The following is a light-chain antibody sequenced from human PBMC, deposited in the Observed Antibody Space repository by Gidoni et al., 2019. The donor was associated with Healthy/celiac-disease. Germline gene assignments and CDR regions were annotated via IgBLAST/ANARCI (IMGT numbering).Light chain of an antibody. CDR3: QSYDSSLSGWGV. V-gene: IGLV1-40*01. Sequence: SVLTQPPSVSGAPGPRVTISCTGSSSNIGAGYDLNWYQQLPGTAPKLLIYGNSNRPSGVPDRFSGSKSGTSASLAITGLQSEDEADYYCQSYDSSLSGWGVFGTGTKVTVL. J-gene: IGLJ1*01. CDR1: SSNIGAGYD. CDR2: GNS.